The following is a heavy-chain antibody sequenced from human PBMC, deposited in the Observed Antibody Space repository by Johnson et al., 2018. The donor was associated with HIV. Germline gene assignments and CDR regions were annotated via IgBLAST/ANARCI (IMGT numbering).Heavy chain of an antibody. D-gene: IGHD1-1*01. CDR2: ISWNSGST. Sequence: FDDYAMYWVRQAPGKGLEWVSGISWNSGSTGYADSVKGRFTISRDNAKNSLYLQMNSLRAEDTAVYFCATVWRNEGRHSFDPWGQGTVVTVSS. CDR1: FDDYA. J-gene: IGHJ3*01. V-gene: IGHV3-9*01. CDR3: ATVWRNEGRHSFDP.